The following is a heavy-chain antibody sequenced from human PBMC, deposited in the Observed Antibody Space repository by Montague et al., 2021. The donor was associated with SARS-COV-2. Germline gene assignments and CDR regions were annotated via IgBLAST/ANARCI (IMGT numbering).Heavy chain of an antibody. CDR1: GGSITRNYY. CDR2: IYYSGTT. Sequence: SETLSLTCTVSGGSITRNYYWGWIRQPPGKGLEWVGNIYYSGTTLINLSRESRVTISVDASKNQFSLNLTSVTAADTAVYYCARPLVRGVPKAFDIWGQGALVIVSS. D-gene: IGHD3-10*01. J-gene: IGHJ3*02. V-gene: IGHV4-39*01. CDR3: ARPLVRGVPKAFDI.